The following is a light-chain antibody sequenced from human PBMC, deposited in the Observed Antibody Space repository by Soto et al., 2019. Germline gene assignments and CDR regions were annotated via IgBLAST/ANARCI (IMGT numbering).Light chain of an antibody. J-gene: IGKJ1*01. CDR2: ATS. CDR1: QGIKNN. V-gene: IGKV1-17*01. Sequence: DIQMTQSLSSLSASVGDRVTITCRASQGIKNNLGWFHQKPGKAPKRLIFATSTLQSGVPSRFSGSGSGTEFTLTITSLQPEDFATYYCLQYYDYPWTFGQGTKVEI. CDR3: LQYYDYPWT.